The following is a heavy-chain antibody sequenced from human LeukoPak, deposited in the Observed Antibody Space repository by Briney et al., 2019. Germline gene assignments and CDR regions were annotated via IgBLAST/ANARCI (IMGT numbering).Heavy chain of an antibody. V-gene: IGHV4-39*07. Sequence: SETLSLTCTVSGGSISSSSYYWGWIRQPPGKGLEWIGSIYYSGSTYYNPSLKSRVTISVDTSKNQFSLKLSSVTAADTAVYYCATNGPEVTMIEMPDYWGQGTLVTVSS. CDR1: GGSISSSSYY. J-gene: IGHJ4*02. D-gene: IGHD3-22*01. CDR2: IYYSGST. CDR3: ATNGPEVTMIEMPDY.